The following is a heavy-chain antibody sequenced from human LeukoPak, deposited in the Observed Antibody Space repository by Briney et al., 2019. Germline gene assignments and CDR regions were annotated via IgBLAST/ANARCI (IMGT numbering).Heavy chain of an antibody. J-gene: IGHJ6*03. V-gene: IGHV4-34*01. CDR3: ARGMGYCSGGSCSLYYYYYMDV. D-gene: IGHD2-15*01. Sequence: SETLSLTCAVYGGSFSGYYWSWIRQPPGKGLEWIGEINHSGSTNYNPSLKSRVTISVDTSKDQFSLKLSSVTAADTAVYYCARGMGYCSGGSCSLYYYYYMDVWGKGTTVTVSS. CDR1: GGSFSGYY. CDR2: INHSGST.